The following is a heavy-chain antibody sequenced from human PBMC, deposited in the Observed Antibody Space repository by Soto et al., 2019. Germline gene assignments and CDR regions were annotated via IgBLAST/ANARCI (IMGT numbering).Heavy chain of an antibody. D-gene: IGHD3-10*01. Sequence: EVQLLESGGGLVQPGGSLRLSCTVSGVTFSIYAMNWVRQAPGKGREWVSSLSGSGGTTYYADSVKGRFIISRDNSKNTLDILMTSLRAEDTALYYCAKQRADYGSGADTFYFDSWGQGALVTVSS. CDR2: LSGSGGTT. V-gene: IGHV3-23*01. J-gene: IGHJ4*02. CDR1: GVTFSIYA. CDR3: AKQRADYGSGADTFYFDS.